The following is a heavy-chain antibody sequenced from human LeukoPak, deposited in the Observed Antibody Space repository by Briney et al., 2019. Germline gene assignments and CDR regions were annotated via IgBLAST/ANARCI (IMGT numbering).Heavy chain of an antibody. CDR1: GYTFIGYY. CDR3: ARHHSQQLDLDY. J-gene: IGHJ4*02. Sequence: ASVKDSCKASGYTFIGYYMHCVGQAPARGLEWMVWIDANTGGTNSAYRCQGSITMTRDTSISTVYMELSTLRSNDTAVYSCARHHSQQLDLDYWGQGTLVTVSS. V-gene: IGHV1-2*02. CDR2: IDANTGGT. D-gene: IGHD6-6*01.